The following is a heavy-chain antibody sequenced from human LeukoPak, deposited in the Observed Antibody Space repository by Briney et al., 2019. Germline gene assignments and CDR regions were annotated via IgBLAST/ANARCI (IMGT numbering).Heavy chain of an antibody. CDR2: INYNSGDT. V-gene: IGHV1-2*02. CDR1: GYTFTDHY. J-gene: IGHJ4*02. Sequence: ASVKVSCKASGYTFTDHYMHWVRQAPGQGLEWMGWINYNSGDTNNAQKFQGRVTMTRDTSISTAYMELNRLRSDDTAVYYCARGDYYGDYWGQGTLVTVSS. CDR3: ARGDYYGDY.